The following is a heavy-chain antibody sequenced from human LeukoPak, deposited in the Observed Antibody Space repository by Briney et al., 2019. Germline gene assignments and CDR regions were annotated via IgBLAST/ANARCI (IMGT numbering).Heavy chain of an antibody. D-gene: IGHD3-3*01. CDR3: AKDLDDFWSGRAGDNWFDP. CDR1: GFTFSSYG. V-gene: IGHV3-30*02. CDR2: IRYDGSNK. J-gene: IGHJ5*02. Sequence: GGSLRLSCAASGFTFSSYGMHWVRQAPGKGLEWVAFIRYDGSNKYYADSVKGRFTISRDNSKNTLYLQMNSLRAEDTAVYYCAKDLDDFWSGRAGDNWFDPWGQGTLVTVSS.